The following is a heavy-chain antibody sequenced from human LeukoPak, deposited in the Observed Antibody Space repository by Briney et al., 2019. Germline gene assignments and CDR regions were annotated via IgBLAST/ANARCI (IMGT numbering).Heavy chain of an antibody. CDR1: GGSISSGGYY. CDR3: ARATDIVVVPDAFDI. Sequence: SETLSLTCTVSGGSISSGGYYWSWIRQPPGKGLEWIGYIYHSGSTYYNPSLKSRVTISVDRSKNQFSLKLSSVAAADTAVYYCARATDIVVVPDAFDIWGQGTMVTVSS. CDR2: IYHSGST. V-gene: IGHV4-30-2*01. J-gene: IGHJ3*02. D-gene: IGHD2-2*01.